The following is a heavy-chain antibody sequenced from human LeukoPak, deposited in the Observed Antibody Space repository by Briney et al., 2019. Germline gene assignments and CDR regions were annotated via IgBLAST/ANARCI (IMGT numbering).Heavy chain of an antibody. Sequence: PGGSLRLSCAASGFTFSNAWMSWVRQAPGKGLEWVGRIKSKTDGGTTDYAAPVKGRFTISRDDSKNTLYLQMNSLKTEDTAVYYCTTDQRSYKPLDYWGQGTLVTVSS. CDR1: GFTFSNAW. CDR2: IKSKTDGGTT. J-gene: IGHJ4*02. CDR3: TTDQRSYKPLDY. D-gene: IGHD1-26*01. V-gene: IGHV3-15*01.